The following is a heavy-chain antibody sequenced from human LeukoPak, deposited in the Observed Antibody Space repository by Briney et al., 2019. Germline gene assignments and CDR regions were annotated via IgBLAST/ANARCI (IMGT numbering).Heavy chain of an antibody. Sequence: GGSLRLSCAASGFTFSSYGMHWVRRPPGKGLEWVAVISYDGINKYHADSVKGRFTISRDNSKNTLYLQMNSLRAEDTAAYYCARVDYYDSSGPYWGQGTLVTVSP. CDR2: ISYDGINK. D-gene: IGHD3-22*01. V-gene: IGHV3-30*03. CDR3: ARVDYYDSSGPY. J-gene: IGHJ4*02. CDR1: GFTFSSYG.